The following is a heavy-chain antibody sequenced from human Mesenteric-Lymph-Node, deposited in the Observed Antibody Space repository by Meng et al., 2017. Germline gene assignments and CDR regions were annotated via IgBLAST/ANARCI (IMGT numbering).Heavy chain of an antibody. D-gene: IGHD3-9*01. Sequence: GESLKISCAASGFTVSSNYMSWVRQAPGKGLEWVSVIYSGGSTYYADSVKGRFTISRDNSKNTLYLQMNSLRAEDTAVYYCARDLQYYDILTGYYTMSGMDVWGQGTTVTVSS. CDR1: GFTVSSNY. CDR3: ARDLQYYDILTGYYTMSGMDV. V-gene: IGHV3-53*01. J-gene: IGHJ6*02. CDR2: IYSGGST.